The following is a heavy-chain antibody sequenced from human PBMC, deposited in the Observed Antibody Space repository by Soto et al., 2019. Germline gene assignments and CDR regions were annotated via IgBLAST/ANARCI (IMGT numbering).Heavy chain of an antibody. J-gene: IGHJ3*02. D-gene: IGHD3-22*01. CDR2: INHSGRT. V-gene: IGHV4-34*01. CDR3: ARGWNYYDSSGYYPFHFDI. CDR1: GGSFSGYY. Sequence: SETLSLTCAVYGGSFSGYYWSWIRQPPGKGLEWIGEINHSGRTNYNPSLKSRVTISVDTSKNQFSLKLSSVTAADTAVYYCARGWNYYDSSGYYPFHFDIWGQGTMVTVSS.